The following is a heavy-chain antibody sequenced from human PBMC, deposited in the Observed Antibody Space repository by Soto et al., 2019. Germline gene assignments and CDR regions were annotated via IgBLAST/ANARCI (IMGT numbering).Heavy chain of an antibody. CDR3: ARLAYCGGDCYSYFDD. CDR1: GGSISSGGYY. D-gene: IGHD2-21*02. V-gene: IGHV4-31*03. Sequence: SETLSLTCTVSGGSISSGGYYWSWIRQHPGKGLEWIGYIYYSGSTYYNPSLKSRVTISVDTSKNQFSLKLGSVTAADTAVYYCARLAYCGGDCYSYFDDWGQGTLVTVDS. J-gene: IGHJ4*02. CDR2: IYYSGST.